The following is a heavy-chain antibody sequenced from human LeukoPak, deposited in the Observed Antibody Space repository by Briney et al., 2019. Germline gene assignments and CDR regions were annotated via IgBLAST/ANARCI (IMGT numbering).Heavy chain of an antibody. CDR1: GYTFTSYD. D-gene: IGHD3-3*01. CDR3: ARAFIGGSYYDFWSGYYRYYYYYMDV. J-gene: IGHJ6*03. Sequence: ASVKVSCKASGYTFTSYDINWVRQATGQGLEWMGWMNPNSGNTGYAQKFQGRVTITRNTSISTAYMELSSLRSEDTAVYYCARAFIGGSYYDFWSGYYRYYYYYMDVWGKGTTVTVSS. V-gene: IGHV1-8*03. CDR2: MNPNSGNT.